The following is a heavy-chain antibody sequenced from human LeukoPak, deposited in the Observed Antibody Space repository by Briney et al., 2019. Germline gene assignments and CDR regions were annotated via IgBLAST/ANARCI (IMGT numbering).Heavy chain of an antibody. Sequence: SETLSRTCTVSGGSISSSSYYWGWIRQPPGKGLEWIGSIYYSGSTYYNPSLKSRVTISVDTSKNQFSLKLSSVTAADTAVYYCARQKYDYVWGSYRLWPYYFDYWGQGTLVTVSS. V-gene: IGHV4-39*01. CDR2: IYYSGST. D-gene: IGHD3-16*02. J-gene: IGHJ4*02. CDR1: GGSISSSSYY. CDR3: ARQKYDYVWGSYRLWPYYFDY.